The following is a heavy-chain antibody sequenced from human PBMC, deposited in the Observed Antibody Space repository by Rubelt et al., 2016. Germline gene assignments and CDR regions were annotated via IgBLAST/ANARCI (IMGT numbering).Heavy chain of an antibody. Sequence: QLQLQESGPGLVKPSETLSLTCTVSGGSISSTSYYWGWIRQPPGKGLEWIGSIYYSGSTYYNPSLKSRVTMSVDPSKNQWSLKVSAGTAADTAVYYCARTVAGFFRRFDPWGQGTLVTVSS. CDR3: ARTVAGFFRRFDP. D-gene: IGHD6-19*01. V-gene: IGHV4-39*01. J-gene: IGHJ5*02. CDR2: IYYSGST. CDR1: GGSISSTSYY.